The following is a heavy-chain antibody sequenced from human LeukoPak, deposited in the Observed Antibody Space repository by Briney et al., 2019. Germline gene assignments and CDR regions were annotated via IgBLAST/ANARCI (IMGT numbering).Heavy chain of an antibody. D-gene: IGHD4-17*01. CDR2: IRSKANSYAT. CDR1: GFTFSGSA. CDR3: TRERYGDFDY. Sequence: GGSLRLSCAASGFTFSGSAMNWVRQASGKGLEWVGRIRSKANSYATAYAASVKGRFTISRDDSKNTAYLQMNSLKTEDTAVYYCTRERYGDFDYWGQGTLVTVSS. J-gene: IGHJ4*02. V-gene: IGHV3-73*01.